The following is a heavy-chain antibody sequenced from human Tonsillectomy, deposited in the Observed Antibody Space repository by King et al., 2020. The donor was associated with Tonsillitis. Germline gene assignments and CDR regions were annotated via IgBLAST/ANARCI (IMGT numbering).Heavy chain of an antibody. Sequence: QLVQSGGGLVKPGGSLRLSCATSGFTFSDYDMNWVRQAPGKGLEWVSSISSTGAYIYYADSVKGRFTISRDSAEKPLYLQMNSLRADDTAGYYCAKAEGADYYDNGRGAFDIWGRGTMVTVSS. D-gene: IGHD3-22*01. J-gene: IGHJ3*02. CDR1: GFTFSDYD. V-gene: IGHV3-21*01. CDR3: AKAEGADYYDNGRGAFDI. CDR2: ISSTGAYI.